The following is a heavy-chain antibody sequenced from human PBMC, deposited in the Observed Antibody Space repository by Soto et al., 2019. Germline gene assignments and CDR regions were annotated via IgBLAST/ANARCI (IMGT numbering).Heavy chain of an antibody. D-gene: IGHD5-18*01. CDR1: GFTFNNYS. J-gene: IGHJ4*02. V-gene: IGHV3-23*01. CDR3: ARADGPLPVTLLGF. Sequence: EVRLLESGGGLVQPGGSLTLSCATSGFTFNNYSMSWVRQAPGKWLEWVSSINRGGGPYYADSVKGRFTIFRDNSKNMWYLRMNSLRAGDTAGYVCARADGPLPVTLLGFWGQGTMVTVSS. CDR2: INRGGGP.